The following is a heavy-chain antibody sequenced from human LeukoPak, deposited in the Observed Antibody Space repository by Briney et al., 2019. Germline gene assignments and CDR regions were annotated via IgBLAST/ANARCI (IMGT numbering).Heavy chain of an antibody. Sequence: PGRSLRLSCAASGFTFNDYALHWVRQAPGKGLEWVAVISYDGSNKYYADSVKGRFTISRDNSKNTLYLQMNSLRADDTAVYYCARATYSSSWYPYWGQGTLVTVSS. CDR1: GFTFNDYA. CDR2: ISYDGSNK. J-gene: IGHJ4*02. D-gene: IGHD6-13*01. CDR3: ARATYSSSWYPY. V-gene: IGHV3-30*04.